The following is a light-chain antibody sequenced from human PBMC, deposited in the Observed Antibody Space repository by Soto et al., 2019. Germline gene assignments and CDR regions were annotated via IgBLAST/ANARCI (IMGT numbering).Light chain of an antibody. V-gene: IGLV2-14*01. CDR3: SSYTNTITLVV. CDR2: EVS. CDR1: SSDVGRYNY. J-gene: IGLJ2*01. Sequence: QSVLTQPASVSGSPGRSITISCTGTSSDVGRYNYVSWYQQHPGKAPKLMIYEVSNRPSGISNRFSGSKSGNTASLTISGLQAEDEADYYCSSYTNTITLVVFGGGTKLTVL.